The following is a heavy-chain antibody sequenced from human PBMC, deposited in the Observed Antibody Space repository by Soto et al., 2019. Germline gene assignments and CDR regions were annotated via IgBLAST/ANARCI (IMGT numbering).Heavy chain of an antibody. CDR3: ARERITMVRGVKSSGMDV. CDR1: GFTFSSYG. V-gene: IGHV3-33*01. Sequence: GGSLRLSCAASGFTFSSYGMHWVRQAPGKGLEWVAVIWYDGSNKYYADSVKGRFTISRDNSKNTLYLQMNSLRAEDTAVYYCARERITMVRGVKSSGMDVWGQGTTVTVSS. D-gene: IGHD3-10*01. CDR2: IWYDGSNK. J-gene: IGHJ6*02.